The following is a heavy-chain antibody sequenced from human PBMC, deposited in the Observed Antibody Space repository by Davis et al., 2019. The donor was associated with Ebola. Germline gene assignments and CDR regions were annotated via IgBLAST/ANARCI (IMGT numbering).Heavy chain of an antibody. V-gene: IGHV3-30*04. D-gene: IGHD6-13*01. CDR1: GFPFSNYA. J-gene: IGHJ4*02. CDR2: TSHNERER. CDR3: ARSAERYTSSWFDY. Sequence: PGGSLRLSCAASGFPFSNYAMHWVRQAPDKGLEWVAVTSHNERERFYGESVQGRFTISRDNSENVLYLQMDSLTADDTAVYYCARSAERYTSSWFDYWGQGTLVTVSS.